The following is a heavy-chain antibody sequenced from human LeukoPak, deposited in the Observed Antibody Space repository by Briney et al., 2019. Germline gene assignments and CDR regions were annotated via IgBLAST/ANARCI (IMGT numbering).Heavy chain of an antibody. V-gene: IGHV4-34*01. J-gene: IGHJ4*02. CDR2: INHSRIT. CDR3: ARVRFRGKDDY. Sequence: SETLSLTCAVYGGSFSGYDWGWIRQPPGKGLEWIGEINHSRITNYNPSFESRVTISVDASKNQFSLKLTSMTAADTAVYYCARVRFRGKDDYWGQGILVTVSS. D-gene: IGHD4-23*01. CDR1: GGSFSGYD.